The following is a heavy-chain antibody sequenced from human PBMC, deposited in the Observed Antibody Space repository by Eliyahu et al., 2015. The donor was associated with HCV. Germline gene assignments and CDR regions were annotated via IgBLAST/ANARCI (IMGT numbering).Heavy chain of an antibody. CDR2: IYSNXNT. Sequence: QVQLQESGPGLVKPSETLSLTXXVXGGSINNYXWSWIRQPPGKGLEWIGYIYSNXNTNYNPXLTSRITISVDTSKNQISLKLTSVTAADTAVYYCAREGRIALNNWFDPWGQGTLVTVSS. V-gene: IGHV4-59*01. D-gene: IGHD2-21*01. J-gene: IGHJ5*02. CDR1: GGSINNYX. CDR3: AREGRIALNNWFDP.